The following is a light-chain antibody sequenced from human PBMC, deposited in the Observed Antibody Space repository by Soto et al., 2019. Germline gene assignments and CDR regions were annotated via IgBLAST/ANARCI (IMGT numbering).Light chain of an antibody. Sequence: DIQMTQSPSTLSASVGDRVTITCRASQSIDIWLAWFQQKPGKAPRLLIYKASALESGVPSRFSGSGSGTDFTLTISSLQPDDFATYYCQRYNTYWTFGQGTKVEIK. J-gene: IGKJ1*01. V-gene: IGKV1-5*03. CDR1: QSIDIW. CDR2: KAS. CDR3: QRYNTYWT.